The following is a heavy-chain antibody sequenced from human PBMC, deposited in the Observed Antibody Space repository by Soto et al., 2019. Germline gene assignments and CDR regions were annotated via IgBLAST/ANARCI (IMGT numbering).Heavy chain of an antibody. V-gene: IGHV4-34*01. CDR2: IHSSGSA. CDR1: GGTLSGYY. J-gene: IGHJ3*02. Sequence: ASETLSLTCAVYGGTLSGYYWSWIRQPPGKGLEWIGEIHSSGSANYKPSLPSGVIIPVDTSKNQFSLKLSPVTAADTAVYYCARAGSYGPFDAFDIWGQGTMVPVSS. D-gene: IGHD3-10*01. CDR3: ARAGSYGPFDAFDI.